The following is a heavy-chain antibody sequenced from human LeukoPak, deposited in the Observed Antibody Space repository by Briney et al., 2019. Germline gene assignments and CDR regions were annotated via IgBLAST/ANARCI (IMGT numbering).Heavy chain of an antibody. J-gene: IGHJ4*02. CDR1: GYTFTSYD. CDR2: MNPNSGNT. D-gene: IGHD3-22*01. CDR3: ARAWGYCYDSSGYSS. V-gene: IGHV1-8*01. Sequence: ASVKVSCKASGYTFTSYDINWVRQATGQGLEWMGWMNPNSGNTGYAQKFQGRVTMTRNTSISTAYMELSSLRSEDTAVYYCARAWGYCYDSSGYSSWGQGTLVTVSS.